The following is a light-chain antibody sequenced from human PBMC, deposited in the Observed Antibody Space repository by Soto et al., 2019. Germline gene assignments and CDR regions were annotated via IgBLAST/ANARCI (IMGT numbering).Light chain of an antibody. V-gene: IGLV2-14*01. J-gene: IGLJ1*01. CDR3: SSYTISSTLV. CDR1: SSDVDDYNY. CDR2: EVS. Sequence: QSALTQPASVSGSPGQSITISCTGTSSDVDDYNYVSWYQHHPGKAPKVIIYEVSNRPSGVSNRFSGSKSGNTASLTISGLQAEDEADYYCSSYTISSTLVFGTGTKLTVL.